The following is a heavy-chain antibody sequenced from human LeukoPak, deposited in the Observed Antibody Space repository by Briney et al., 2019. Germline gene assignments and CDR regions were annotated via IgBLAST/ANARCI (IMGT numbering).Heavy chain of an antibody. CDR2: ISPYDGDT. V-gene: IGHV1-18*04. J-gene: IGHJ3*02. CDR1: GYTFTTNG. CDR3: ARLRGGIYSSRDAFDI. D-gene: IGHD2-2*01. Sequence: GASVKVSCKASGYTFTTNGVSWVRQAPGQGLEWLAWISPYDGDTNYTPDLQGRVTLSTDTSTSTAYMELTSLRSDDTAVYYCARLRGGIYSSRDAFDIWGQGTTVTVSS.